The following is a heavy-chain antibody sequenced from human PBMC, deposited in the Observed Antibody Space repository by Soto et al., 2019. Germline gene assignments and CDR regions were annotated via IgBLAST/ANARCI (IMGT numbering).Heavy chain of an antibody. Sequence: QVQLQESGPGLVKPSETLSLTCTVSGGSVSSGTYYWSWIRQPPGKGLQCIGFISYSGNTNYNHSRKSRVSISVGTSKNQFSLNLSSVTAADTAVYYCSREWTYFDFWGQGTLVTVS. J-gene: IGHJ4*02. V-gene: IGHV4-61*01. CDR2: ISYSGNT. CDR3: SREWTYFDF. CDR1: GGSVSSGTYY.